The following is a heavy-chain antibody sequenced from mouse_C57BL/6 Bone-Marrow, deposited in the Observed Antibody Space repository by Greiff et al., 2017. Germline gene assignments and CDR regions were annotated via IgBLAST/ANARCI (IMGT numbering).Heavy chain of an antibody. CDR2: IYPRSGNT. Sequence: VQLQESGAELARPGASVKLSCKASGYTFTSYGISWVKQRTGQGLEWIGEIYPRSGNTYYNEKFKGKATLTADKSSSTAYMERRSLTSEDSAVYFCARDYGSSFDYWGQGTTLTVSS. J-gene: IGHJ2*01. V-gene: IGHV1-81*01. CDR1: GYTFTSYG. CDR3: ARDYGSSFDY. D-gene: IGHD1-1*01.